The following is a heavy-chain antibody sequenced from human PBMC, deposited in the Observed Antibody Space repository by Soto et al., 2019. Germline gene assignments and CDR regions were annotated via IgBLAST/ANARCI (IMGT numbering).Heavy chain of an antibody. Sequence: GGSLRLSCAASGSIFRSYGVHGVRQAPGKGLEWVAVTSYDGRNNNYADSVRGRFTISRDNSKNTLYLQMNSLRAEDTAVYYCAKDTYSPARSAFYVSAYWRQGTPVTVSS. CDR2: TSYDGRNN. V-gene: IGHV3-30*18. J-gene: IGHJ4*02. D-gene: IGHD3-22*01. CDR3: AKDTYSPARSAFYVSAY. CDR1: GSIFRSYG.